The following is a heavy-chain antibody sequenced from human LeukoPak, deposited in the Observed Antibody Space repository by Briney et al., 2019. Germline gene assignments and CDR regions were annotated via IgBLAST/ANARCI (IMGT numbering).Heavy chain of an antibody. CDR3: ARSEIVVSDAFDI. V-gene: IGHV3-48*04. D-gene: IGHD1-26*01. Sequence: GGSLRLSCAASGFTFSSYSMNWVRQAPGKGLERVSYISSRSSTIYYADSVKGRFTISRDNAKNSLYLQMNSLRAEDTAVYYCARSEIVVSDAFDIWGQGTMVTVSS. J-gene: IGHJ3*02. CDR1: GFTFSSYS. CDR2: ISSRSSTI.